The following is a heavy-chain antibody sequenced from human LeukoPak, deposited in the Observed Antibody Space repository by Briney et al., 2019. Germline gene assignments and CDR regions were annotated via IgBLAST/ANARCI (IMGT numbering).Heavy chain of an antibody. Sequence: SQTLSLTCAVSGGSISSGGYSWSWIRQPPGKGLEWIGEIIRSGSTNYNPSLKSRVTISVDTSKNQFSLKLSSVTAADTAVYYCARARGSRDPYDYWGQGTLVTVSS. V-gene: IGHV4-30-2*01. D-gene: IGHD3-16*01. CDR3: ARARGSRDPYDY. J-gene: IGHJ4*02. CDR2: IIRSGST. CDR1: GGSISSGGYS.